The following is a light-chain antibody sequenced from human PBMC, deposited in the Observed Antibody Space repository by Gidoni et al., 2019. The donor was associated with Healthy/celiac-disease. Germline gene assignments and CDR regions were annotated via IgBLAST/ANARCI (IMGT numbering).Light chain of an antibody. J-gene: IGKJ1*01. Sequence: DIQMTQTPSTLSASVGDRVTITCRASQSISNWVAWYQQKPGKAPKFLIYDASSLESGVPSRFSGSGSGTEFTLTISSLKPDDFATYYCQHYNAYSWTFGQGTKVDIK. CDR2: DAS. V-gene: IGKV1-5*01. CDR1: QSISNW. CDR3: QHYNAYSWT.